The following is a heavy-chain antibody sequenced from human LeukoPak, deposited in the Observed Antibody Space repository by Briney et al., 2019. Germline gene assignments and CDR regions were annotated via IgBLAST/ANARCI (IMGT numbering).Heavy chain of an antibody. Sequence: GGSLRLSCAASGFTVSSNYMSWVRQAPGKGLEWVSVIYSGGSTYYADSVKGRFTISRDNSKNTLYLQMNSLRAEDTAVYYCARTITMVRGVIISYYYYYMDVWGKGTTVTVSS. V-gene: IGHV3-66*01. CDR1: GFTVSSNY. CDR2: IYSGGST. J-gene: IGHJ6*03. D-gene: IGHD3-10*01. CDR3: ARTITMVRGVIISYYYYYMDV.